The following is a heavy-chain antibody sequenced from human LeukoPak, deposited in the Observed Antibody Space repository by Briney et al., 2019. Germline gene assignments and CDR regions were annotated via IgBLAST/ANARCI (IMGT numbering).Heavy chain of an antibody. CDR1: GFTFSSYS. J-gene: IGHJ4*02. CDR3: AKFATADNY. Sequence: PGGSLRLSCAASGFTFSSYSMNWVRQAPGKGLEWVSYISSSSSTIYYADSVKGRFTISRDNAKNSLYLQMNSLRAEDTAVYYCAKFATADNYWGQGTLVTVSS. V-gene: IGHV3-48*01. CDR2: ISSSSSTI. D-gene: IGHD6-13*01.